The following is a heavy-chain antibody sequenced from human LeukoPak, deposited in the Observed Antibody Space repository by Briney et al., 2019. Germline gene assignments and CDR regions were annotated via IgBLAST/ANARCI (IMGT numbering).Heavy chain of an antibody. CDR3: AKSGSTSWYLDY. Sequence: GGSLRLSCAASGFTVSTSYMSWVRQAPGKGLEWVSAISGSGDNNDNTYYADSVKGQFTISRDNSKNTLYLQMSSLRAEDAAVYYCAKSGSTSWYLDYWGQGTLVTVSS. V-gene: IGHV3-23*01. CDR1: GFTVSTSY. J-gene: IGHJ4*02. CDR2: ISGSGDNNDNT. D-gene: IGHD6-13*01.